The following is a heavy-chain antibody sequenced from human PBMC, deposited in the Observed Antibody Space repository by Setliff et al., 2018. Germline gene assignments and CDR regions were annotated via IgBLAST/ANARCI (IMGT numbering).Heavy chain of an antibody. CDR2: MYSSGST. Sequence: ASETLSLTCTVSGGPINSDRYYWGWIRQPPGKGLEWIGSMYSSGSTYYNSSLKSRVTISVDTSQNQFSLKLSSVTAADTAAYYCASHPRVTIFGVVAFDYWGQGILVTVSS. D-gene: IGHD3-3*01. CDR3: ASHPRVTIFGVVAFDY. J-gene: IGHJ4*02. V-gene: IGHV4-39*01. CDR1: GGPINSDRYY.